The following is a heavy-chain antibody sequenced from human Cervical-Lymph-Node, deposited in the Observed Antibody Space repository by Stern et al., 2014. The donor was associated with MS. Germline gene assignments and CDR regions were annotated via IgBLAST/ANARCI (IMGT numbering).Heavy chain of an antibody. D-gene: IGHD6-6*01. CDR2: ISWNSGSI. J-gene: IGHJ6*02. CDR1: GFTFDDYA. V-gene: IGHV3-9*01. CDR3: AKDRNIAALSYYGMDV. Sequence: EVHLVESGGGLVQPGRSLRLSCAASGFTFDDYAMHWVRQTPGKGLEWVSGISWNSGSIAYADSVKGRFTISRDNAKNSLYLQMNSLRAEDTALYYCAKDRNIAALSYYGMDVWGQGTTVSVSS.